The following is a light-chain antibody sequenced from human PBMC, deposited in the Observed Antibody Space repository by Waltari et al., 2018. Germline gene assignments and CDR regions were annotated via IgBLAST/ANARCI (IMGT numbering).Light chain of an antibody. CDR2: LVS. CDR3: MQGIQLPYS. J-gene: IGKJ2*03. Sequence: DIVMTQTPLSLPVTPGEPASISCRSSQSLLHSSGYTYLFWYLQKPGQSPQLLIFLVSNRASGVPDRFSGSGSGTDFTLKISRVEAEDVGVYYCMQGIQLPYSFGQGTRAEIK. CDR1: QSLLHSSGYTY. V-gene: IGKV2D-29*02.